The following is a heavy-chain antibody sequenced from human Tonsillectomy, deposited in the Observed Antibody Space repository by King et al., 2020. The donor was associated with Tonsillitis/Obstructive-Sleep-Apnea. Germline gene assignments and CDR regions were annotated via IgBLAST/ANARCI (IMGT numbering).Heavy chain of an antibody. CDR1: GFTFSDYY. J-gene: IGHJ3*02. CDR2: ISSSSSYT. V-gene: IGHV3-11*05. Sequence: QLVQSGGGLVKPGGSLRLSCAASGFTFSDYYMSWIRQAPGKGLEWFSYISSSSSYTNYADSMKGRFTISRDNAKSSLYLQMNSLRAEDTAVYYCARAGGSVSDAFDIWGQGTMVTVSS. CDR3: ARAGGSVSDAFDI. D-gene: IGHD3-10*01.